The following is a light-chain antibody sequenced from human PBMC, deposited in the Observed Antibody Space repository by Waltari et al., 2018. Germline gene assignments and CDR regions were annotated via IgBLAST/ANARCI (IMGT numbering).Light chain of an antibody. CDR1: QSLLHSTGYFY. Sequence: DIVLTQSPLSLLVTPGEPASISCRSSQSLLHSTGYFYLDWYLQKPGQSPQVLIYLGSNRASGVPDRFSGSGSGTDFTLKISRVEADDVGVYYCMQPLQTPWTFGQGTKVEIK. CDR3: MQPLQTPWT. CDR2: LGS. J-gene: IGKJ1*01. V-gene: IGKV2-28*01.